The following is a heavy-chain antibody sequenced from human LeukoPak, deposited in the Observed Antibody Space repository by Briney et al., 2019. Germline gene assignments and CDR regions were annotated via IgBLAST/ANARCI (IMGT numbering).Heavy chain of an antibody. D-gene: IGHD6-6*01. J-gene: IGHJ4*02. CDR3: ASVIAARFDY. Sequence: SETLSRTCAVYGGSFSGYYWSWIRQPPGKGLEWIGEINHSGSTNYNPSLKSRVTISVDTSKNQFSLKLSSVTAADTAVYYCASVIAARFDYWGQGTLVTVSS. V-gene: IGHV4-34*01. CDR1: GGSFSGYY. CDR2: INHSGST.